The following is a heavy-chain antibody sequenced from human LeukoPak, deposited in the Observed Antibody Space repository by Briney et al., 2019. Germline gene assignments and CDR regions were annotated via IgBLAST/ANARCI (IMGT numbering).Heavy chain of an antibody. D-gene: IGHD2-2*01. V-gene: IGHV4-61*02. CDR1: GGSISSGSYY. CDR2: IYTSAST. J-gene: IGHJ6*03. Sequence: TTSATLSLTCTVSGGSISSGSYYWSWIRQPAGKGLEWIGRIYTSASTNYNPSLKSRVTISVDTSKNQFSLKLSSVTAADTAVYYCARASPPVVPAAYYYYYMDVWGKGTTVTVSS. CDR3: ARASPPVVPAAYYYYYMDV.